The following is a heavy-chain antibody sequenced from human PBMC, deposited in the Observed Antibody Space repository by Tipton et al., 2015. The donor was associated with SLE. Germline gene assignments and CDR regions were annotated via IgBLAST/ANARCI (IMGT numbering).Heavy chain of an antibody. V-gene: IGHV3-11*01. J-gene: IGHJ4*02. D-gene: IGHD2-8*02. CDR2: ITSSGSPI. CDR3: ARARRSCSGGICYIVDY. CDR1: GFTFSDHY. Sequence: GSLRLSCAASGFTFSDHYMSWIRQAPGKGLEWLSYITSSGSPIYYADSVQGRFTISRDNGKKSLYLQMNSLRAEDTAVYYCARARRSCSGGICYIVDYWGQGTLVTVSS.